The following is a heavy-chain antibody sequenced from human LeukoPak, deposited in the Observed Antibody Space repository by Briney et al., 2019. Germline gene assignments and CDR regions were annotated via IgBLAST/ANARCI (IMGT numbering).Heavy chain of an antibody. D-gene: IGHD2-15*01. J-gene: IGHJ4*02. CDR1: GFTFSDYA. V-gene: IGHV3-23*01. Sequence: GSLSLSCAASGFTFSDYAMSWVRQAPGKGLEWISTISGSGGSTYYADSVKGRFTISRDNSKNTLYLQMNSLRAEDTAVYFCAKARGYCSGGSCYASDYWGQGTLVTVSS. CDR2: ISGSGGST. CDR3: AKARGYCSGGSCYASDY.